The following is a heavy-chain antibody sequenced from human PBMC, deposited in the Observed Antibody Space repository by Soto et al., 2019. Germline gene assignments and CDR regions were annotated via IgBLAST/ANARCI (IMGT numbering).Heavy chain of an antibody. J-gene: IGHJ5*02. CDR3: ARGGGYCSGGSCYGRGP. D-gene: IGHD2-15*01. CDR1: GFTFSSYG. V-gene: IGHV3-21*01. CDR2: ISSSSSYI. Sequence: GGSLRLSCAASGFTFSSYGMNWVRQATGKGLEWVSSISSSSSYIYYADSVKGRFTISRDNAKNSLYLQMNSLRAGDTAVYYCARGGGYCSGGSCYGRGPWGQGTLVTVSS.